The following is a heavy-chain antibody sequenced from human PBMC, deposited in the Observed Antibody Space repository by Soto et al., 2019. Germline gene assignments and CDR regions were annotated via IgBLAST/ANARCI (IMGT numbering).Heavy chain of an antibody. J-gene: IGHJ6*02. Sequence: SATLSITCTVSGGSISSSSYYWGWILQPPGKGLEWIVSIYYSGSTYYNPSLKSRVTISVDTSKNQFSLKLSSVTAADTAVYYCATGYCSSTSCYEHYYYYGMDVWGQGTTVTVS. CDR3: ATGYCSSTSCYEHYYYYGMDV. CDR2: IYYSGST. CDR1: GGSISSSSYY. D-gene: IGHD2-2*01. V-gene: IGHV4-39*01.